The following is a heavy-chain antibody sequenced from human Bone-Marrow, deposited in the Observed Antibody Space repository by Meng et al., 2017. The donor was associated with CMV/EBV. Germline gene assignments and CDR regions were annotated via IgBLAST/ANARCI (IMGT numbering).Heavy chain of an antibody. V-gene: IGHV3-11*04. CDR3: AREDSSSWFYYYYGMDV. CDR1: GFTFSDYY. D-gene: IGHD6-13*01. CDR2: ISSSGSAT. Sequence: GESLKISCAASGFTFSDYYMGWIRQAPGKGLEWVSYISSSGSATYYADSVKGRFTISRDNAKNSFYLRMNSLRAEDTAVYYCAREDSSSWFYYYYGMDVWGQGTTVTVSS. J-gene: IGHJ6*02.